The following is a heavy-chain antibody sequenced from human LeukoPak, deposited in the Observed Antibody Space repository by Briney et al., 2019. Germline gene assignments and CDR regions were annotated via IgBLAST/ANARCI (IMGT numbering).Heavy chain of an antibody. CDR2: IIPIFGTA. CDR1: GGTFSSYA. D-gene: IGHD6-6*01. CDR3: ARDFVIAARQYYMDV. Sequence: SVKVSCKASGGTFSSYAISWVRQAPGQGLEWMGGIIPIFGTANYAQKFQGRVTITADKSTSTAYMELSSLRSEDTAVYYCARDFVIAARQYYMDVWGKGTTVTVSS. V-gene: IGHV1-69*06. J-gene: IGHJ6*03.